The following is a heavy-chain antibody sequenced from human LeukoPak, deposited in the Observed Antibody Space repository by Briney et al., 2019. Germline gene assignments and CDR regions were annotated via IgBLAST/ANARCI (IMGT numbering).Heavy chain of an antibody. CDR2: ISGSGGST. J-gene: IGHJ4*02. CDR3: AKDGYSSGWFNTY. Sequence: GGSLRLSCAASGFTFDDYAMHWVRQAPGKGLEWVSAISGSGGSTYYADSVKGRFTISRDNSKNTLYLQMNSLRAEDTAVYYCAKDGYSSGWFNTYWGQGTLVTVSS. V-gene: IGHV3-23*01. D-gene: IGHD6-19*01. CDR1: GFTFDDYA.